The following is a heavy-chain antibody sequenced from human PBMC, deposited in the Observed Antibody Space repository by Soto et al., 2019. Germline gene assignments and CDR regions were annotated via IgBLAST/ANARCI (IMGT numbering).Heavy chain of an antibody. CDR2: FIPIFATA. D-gene: IGHD3-10*01. V-gene: IGHV1-69*13. Sequence: SVRVSCKASGGTFSSFSICWVRQAPGQGLEWMGGFIPIFATANYAQKFQGRVTITADESTSTAYMELSSLKSDDTAVYYCAGPYASGSYYTGFGYCGTRNLVTVS. CDR3: AGPYASGSYYTGFGY. CDR1: GGTFSSFS. J-gene: IGHJ4*02.